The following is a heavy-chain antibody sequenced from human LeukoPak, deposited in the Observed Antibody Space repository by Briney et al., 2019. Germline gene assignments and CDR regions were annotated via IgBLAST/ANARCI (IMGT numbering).Heavy chain of an antibody. Sequence: KPGGSLRLSCVVSGFTFSRATMNWVRQAPGKGLEWVAAISSTSTYINYADSVKGRFTTSRDNAKKSLYLQMNGLRGEDTAMYYCASDDYGDYEDGFDIWGQGTMVTVSS. CDR1: GFTFSRAT. CDR3: ASDDYGDYEDGFDI. CDR2: ISSTSTYI. J-gene: IGHJ3*02. D-gene: IGHD4-17*01. V-gene: IGHV3-21*01.